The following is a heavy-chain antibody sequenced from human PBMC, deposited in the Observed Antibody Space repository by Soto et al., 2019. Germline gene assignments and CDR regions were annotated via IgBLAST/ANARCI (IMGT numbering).Heavy chain of an antibody. CDR3: ARELGIAAAGFFDY. CDR2: IYSGGST. CDR1: GFDVSSNY. Sequence: EVQLVESGGGLIQPGGSLRLSCAASGFDVSSNYMSWVRQAPGKGLEWVSVIYSGGSTYYADSVRGRFTISRDNSKNMVVLQMNSLRAEDTAVYYCARELGIAAAGFFDYWGQGTLVTVSS. V-gene: IGHV3-53*01. J-gene: IGHJ4*02. D-gene: IGHD6-13*01.